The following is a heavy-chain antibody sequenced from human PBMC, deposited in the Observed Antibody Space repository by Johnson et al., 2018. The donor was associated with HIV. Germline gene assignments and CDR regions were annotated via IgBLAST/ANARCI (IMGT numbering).Heavy chain of an antibody. CDR3: AKALGWELSI. V-gene: IGHV3-30*04. CDR1: GFTFSSYA. D-gene: IGHD1-26*01. Sequence: QMLLVESGGGVVQPGGSLRLSCAASGFTFSSYAMHWVRQAPGKGLEWVAVISYDGSNKYYADSVKGRFTISRDNSKNTLYLQMNSLRAEGTAVYYCAKALGWELSIWGQGTMVTVSS. J-gene: IGHJ3*02. CDR2: ISYDGSNK.